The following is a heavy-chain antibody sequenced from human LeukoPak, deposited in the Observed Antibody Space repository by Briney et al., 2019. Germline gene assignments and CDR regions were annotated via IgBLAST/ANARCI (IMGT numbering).Heavy chain of an antibody. CDR1: RESVSSKSAA. Sequence: SQTLSLTCAIWRESVSSKSAAWNWIRQSPSRGLEWLGRTYYRSKWYNEYAVSVKSRISINPDTSKNQFSLQVNSVTPEDTAVYYCARTYNNAIDYWGQGTLVTVSS. CDR3: ARTYNNAIDY. J-gene: IGHJ4*02. V-gene: IGHV6-1*01. D-gene: IGHD3-10*01. CDR2: TYYRSKWYN.